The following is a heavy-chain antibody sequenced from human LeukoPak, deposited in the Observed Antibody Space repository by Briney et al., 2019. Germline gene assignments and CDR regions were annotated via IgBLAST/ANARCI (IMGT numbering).Heavy chain of an antibody. CDR1: GFSITDHH. V-gene: IGHV3-72*01. CDR3: AKEGTDPLNEIPDYYGMDV. Sequence: PGGSLRLSCAGAGFSITDHHMDWVRQAPGKGLEWIGRSATTKPNSCTTQYAASARGRFTISRDDSQNSLYLQMNSLRAEDTAVYYCAKEGTDPLNEIPDYYGMDVWGQGTTVTVSS. D-gene: IGHD1-1*01. J-gene: IGHJ6*02. CDR2: SATTKPNSCTT.